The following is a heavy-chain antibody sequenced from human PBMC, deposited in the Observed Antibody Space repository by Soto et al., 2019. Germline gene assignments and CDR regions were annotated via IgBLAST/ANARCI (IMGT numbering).Heavy chain of an antibody. CDR1: GGSISSYY. CDR2: MYNTGST. D-gene: IGHD2-21*02. Sequence: QVRLQESGPGLVKPSETLSLTCTVSGGSISSYYWSWIRQPPGKGLEWIGYMYNTGSTIYNPSLKSRVTISVDTSKNQFSLMLNAVTAADTAVYYCARDLWGYCGADCYPLDVWGQGTTVTVSS. CDR3: ARDLWGYCGADCYPLDV. J-gene: IGHJ6*02. V-gene: IGHV4-59*13.